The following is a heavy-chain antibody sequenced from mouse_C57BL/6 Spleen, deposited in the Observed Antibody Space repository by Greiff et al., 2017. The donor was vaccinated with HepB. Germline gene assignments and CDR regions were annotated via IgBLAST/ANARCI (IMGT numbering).Heavy chain of an antibody. V-gene: IGHV1-64*01. Sequence: QVQLQQPGAELVKPGASVKLSCKASGYTFTSYWMHWVKQRPGQGLEWIGMIHPNSGSTNYNEKFKSKATLTVDKSSSTAYMQLSSLTSEDSAVYYCARHYGSSSYYFDYWGQGTTLTVSS. CDR3: ARHYGSSSYYFDY. D-gene: IGHD1-1*01. J-gene: IGHJ2*01. CDR2: IHPNSGST. CDR1: GYTFTSYW.